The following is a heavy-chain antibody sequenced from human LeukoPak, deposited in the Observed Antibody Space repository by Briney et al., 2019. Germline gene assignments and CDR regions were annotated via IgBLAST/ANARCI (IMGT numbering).Heavy chain of an antibody. CDR2: MNPNSGGT. J-gene: IGHJ4*02. CDR3: ARLNTIFGVVTRDY. CDR1: GYTFTGYY. V-gene: IGHV1-2*02. Sequence: ASVKVSCKASGYTFTGYYMHWVRQAPGQGLEWMGWMNPNSGGTNYAQKFQGRVTMTRDTSISTAYMELSRLRSDDTAVYYCARLNTIFGVVTRDYWGQGTLVTVSS. D-gene: IGHD3-3*01.